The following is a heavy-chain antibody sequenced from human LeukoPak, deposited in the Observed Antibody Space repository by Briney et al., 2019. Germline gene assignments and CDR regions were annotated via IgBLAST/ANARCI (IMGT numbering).Heavy chain of an antibody. V-gene: IGHV3-33*01. CDR3: ARGGVATAWGAFDV. J-gene: IGHJ3*01. CDR2: IYYDGNQK. D-gene: IGHD4-23*01. CDR1: GFKFKTYG. Sequence: PGGSPRLSCAASGFKFKTYGMHWVRQAPGEGLEWVAVIYYDGNQKYYGDSVKGRFTVSRDVSENMLYLQMSSLRADDTAVYYCARGGVATAWGAFDVWGQGTMVTVSS.